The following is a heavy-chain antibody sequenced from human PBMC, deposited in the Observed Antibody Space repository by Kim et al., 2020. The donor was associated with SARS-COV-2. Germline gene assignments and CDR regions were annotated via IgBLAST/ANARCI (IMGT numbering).Heavy chain of an antibody. D-gene: IGHD3-10*01. J-gene: IGHJ6*02. CDR2: ISSSSSCI. CDR1: GFTFSSYS. Sequence: GGSLRLSCAASGFTFSSYSMNWVRQAPGKGLEWVSSISSSSSCIYYADSVKGRFTISRDNAKNSLYLQMNSLRAEDTAVYYCATLWFGTNHYYYGMDVWGQGTTVTVSS. V-gene: IGHV3-21*01. CDR3: ATLWFGTNHYYYGMDV.